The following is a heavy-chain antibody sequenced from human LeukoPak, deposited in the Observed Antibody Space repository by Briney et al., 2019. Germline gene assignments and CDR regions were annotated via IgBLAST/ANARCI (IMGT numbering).Heavy chain of an antibody. CDR1: GLTFSSYA. D-gene: IGHD1-1*01. CDR3: TRPGTSFDY. CDR2: IRSKANSYAT. Sequence: GGSLRLSCAASGLTFSSYAMSWVRQASGKGLEWVGRIRSKANSYATAYAASVKGRFTTSRDDSKNTAYLQMNSLKTEDTAVYYCTRPGTSFDYWGQGTLVTVSS. J-gene: IGHJ4*02. V-gene: IGHV3-73*01.